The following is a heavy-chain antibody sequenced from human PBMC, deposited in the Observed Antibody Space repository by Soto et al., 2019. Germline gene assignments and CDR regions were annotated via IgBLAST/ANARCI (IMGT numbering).Heavy chain of an antibody. CDR2: INHSGST. J-gene: IGHJ6*02. V-gene: IGHV4-34*01. CDR3: ARGAVGDYYHSSGYYQYHYYYGMDV. Sequence: PSETLSLTCAVYCGSFSGYYWSWIRQPPGKGLEWIGEINHSGSTNYNPSLKSRVTISVDTSKNQFSLKLSSVTAADTAVYYCARGAVGDYYHSSGYYQYHYYYGMDVWVQGTTVTGSS. D-gene: IGHD3-22*01. CDR1: CGSFSGYY.